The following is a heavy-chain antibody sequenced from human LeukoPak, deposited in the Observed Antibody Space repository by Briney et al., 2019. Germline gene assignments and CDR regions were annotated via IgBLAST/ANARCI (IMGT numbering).Heavy chain of an antibody. J-gene: IGHJ4*02. V-gene: IGHV4-59*08. CDR2: IYYSGST. Sequence: SETLSLTCTVSGDSISTYYWNWIRQPPGKGLEWIGYIYYSGSTNYNPSLRSRVTISVDTSKNQFSLKLSSVTAADTAVYYCAGQSYYDALRYFDYWGQGTLVTVSS. CDR3: AGQSYYDALRYFDY. CDR1: GDSISTYY. D-gene: IGHD3-22*01.